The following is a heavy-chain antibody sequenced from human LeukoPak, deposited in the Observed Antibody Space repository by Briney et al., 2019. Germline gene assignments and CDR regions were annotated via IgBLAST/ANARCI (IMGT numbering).Heavy chain of an antibody. CDR3: AKELNNLGFHF. V-gene: IGHV3-23*01. CDR2: ISGSGGST. D-gene: IGHD1-14*01. J-gene: IGHJ4*02. Sequence: PGGSLRLSCAASGFTFSTYAMSWVRQAPGKGLEWVSAISGSGGSTFYADSVKGRFTISRDNAKNTLYLQMNSLRAEDTAVYFCAKELNNLGFHFWGQGTLVTVSS. CDR1: GFTFSTYA.